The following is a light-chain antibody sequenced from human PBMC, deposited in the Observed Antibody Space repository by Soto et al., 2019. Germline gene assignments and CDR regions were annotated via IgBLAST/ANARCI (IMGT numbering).Light chain of an antibody. CDR3: SSYTTSSTRV. Sequence: QSALTQPAAVSGSPGQSITISCTGTSSDVGDYNYVSWFQQHPGKAPKLLIYEVSNRPSGVSNRFSASKSGNTASLTISGLQAEDEGDYYCSSYTTSSTRVFGGGTKLTVL. CDR1: SSDVGDYNY. J-gene: IGLJ3*02. V-gene: IGLV2-14*01. CDR2: EVS.